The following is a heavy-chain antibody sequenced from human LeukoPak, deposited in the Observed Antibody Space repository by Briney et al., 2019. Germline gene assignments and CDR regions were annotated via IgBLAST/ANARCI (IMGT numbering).Heavy chain of an antibody. D-gene: IGHD3-22*01. CDR3: ARDLDRYYDSSGFLDY. J-gene: IGHJ4*02. CDR1: GFTFSSYW. CDR2: IKQDGSEK. V-gene: IGHV3-7*01. Sequence: GGSLRLSCAASGFTFSSYWMSWVRQAPGKGLEWVANIKQDGSEKYYVDSVKGRFTISRDNAKNSLYLQMNSLRAEDTAVYYCARDLDRYYDSSGFLDYWGQGTLVTGSS.